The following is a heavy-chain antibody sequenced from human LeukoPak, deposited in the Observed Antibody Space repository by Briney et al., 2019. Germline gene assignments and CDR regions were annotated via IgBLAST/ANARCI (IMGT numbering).Heavy chain of an antibody. Sequence: SETLSLTCTVSGGSIISYYWGWIRQPPGRGLEWIGYIYHSGNTNYIPSLKSRVTISVDTSKNQFSLRLSSVTAADTAVYFCARQNPAAAGQGLDYWGQGTLVTVSS. CDR2: IYHSGNT. J-gene: IGHJ4*02. V-gene: IGHV4-59*08. CDR3: ARQNPAAAGQGLDY. CDR1: GGSIISYY. D-gene: IGHD6-13*01.